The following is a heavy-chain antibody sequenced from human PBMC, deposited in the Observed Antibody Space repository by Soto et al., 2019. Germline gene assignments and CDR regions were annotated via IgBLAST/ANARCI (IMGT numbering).Heavy chain of an antibody. CDR3: AKGYCSGGSCAAYDY. V-gene: IGHV3-23*01. J-gene: IGHJ4*02. CDR1: GFTFSSYA. CDR2: ISGSGGST. D-gene: IGHD2-15*01. Sequence: GGSLRLSCAASGFTFSSYAMSWVRQAPGKGLEWVSAISGSGGSTYYADSVKGRFTISRDNSKNTLYLQMNSLRAEDTAVYYCAKGYCSGGSCAAYDYWGQGTLVTVSS.